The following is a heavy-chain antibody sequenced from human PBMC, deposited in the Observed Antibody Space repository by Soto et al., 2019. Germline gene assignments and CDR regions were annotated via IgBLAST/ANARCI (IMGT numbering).Heavy chain of an antibody. Sequence: QVQLQESGPGLVKPSQTLSLSCIVSGDSISSGGYYWSWIRQHPGKGLEWIGYIHNGGSTFRNPALESRVAISVDTSKNPFSLKLNSVTAADTAVYYCGRDISTVTGALGYWGQGTLVTVSS. CDR2: IHNGGST. J-gene: IGHJ4*02. D-gene: IGHD6-19*01. CDR1: GDSISSGGYY. CDR3: GRDISTVTGALGY. V-gene: IGHV4-31*03.